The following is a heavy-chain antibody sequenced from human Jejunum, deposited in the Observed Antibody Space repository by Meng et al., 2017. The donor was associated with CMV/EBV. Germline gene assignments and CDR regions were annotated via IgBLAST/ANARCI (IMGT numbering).Heavy chain of an antibody. CDR2: ISTYNDNP. J-gene: IGHJ4*02. D-gene: IGHD2-21*02. CDR3: ARDLWPHIVVVTAPSEF. V-gene: IGHV1-18*01. Sequence: VRLVQSGAEVKRPGASVKVSCKASGYTFSSYGFTWVRQAPGQGLEWLGWISTYNDNPKYAQKVQGRVTMTADTSTSTAYMELRSLTSDDTAVYYCARDLWPHIVVVTAPSEFWGQGTLVTVSS. CDR1: GYTFSSYG.